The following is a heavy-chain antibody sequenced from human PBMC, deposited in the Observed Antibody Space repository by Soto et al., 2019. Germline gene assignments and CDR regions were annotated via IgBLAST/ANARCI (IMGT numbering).Heavy chain of an antibody. J-gene: IGHJ4*02. Sequence: QITLKESGPTLMKPTQTLTLTCTFSGFSLSTSGVGVGWIRQPPGKALEWLAVIFWDDDKRYSPSLKDRLTITKDTSKNQVVLTMTNMDPADTATYYCAHRRYCSGGSCYDYWGQGTLVTVSS. CDR2: IFWDDDK. D-gene: IGHD2-15*01. V-gene: IGHV2-5*02. CDR3: AHRRYCSGGSCYDY. CDR1: GFSLSTSGVG.